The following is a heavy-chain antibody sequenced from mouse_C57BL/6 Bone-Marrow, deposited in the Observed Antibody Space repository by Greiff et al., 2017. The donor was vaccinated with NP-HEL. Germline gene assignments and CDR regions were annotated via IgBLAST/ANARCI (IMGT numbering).Heavy chain of an antibody. D-gene: IGHD2-5*01. CDR1: GYTFTSYW. J-gene: IGHJ2*01. CDR3: ARRGGYSNYDAYYFDY. Sequence: QVQLQQPGAELVKPGASVKMSCKASGYTFTSYWITWVKQRPGQGLEWIGDIYPGSGSTNYNEKFKSKATLTVDTSSSTAYMQLSSLTSEDSAVYYCARRGGYSNYDAYYFDYWGQGTTLTVSS. CDR2: IYPGSGST. V-gene: IGHV1-55*01.